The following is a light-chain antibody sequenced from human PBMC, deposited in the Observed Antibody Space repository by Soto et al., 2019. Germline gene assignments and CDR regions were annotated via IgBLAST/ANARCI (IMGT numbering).Light chain of an antibody. CDR3: QQRDYWQVT. CDR2: DVS. J-gene: IGKJ5*01. Sequence: EIVLTQSPVTLSLSPGERATLSCRASQSVSGYLAWYQQKPGQAPRLLIYDVSNRAIGIPARFSGSGSGTDFTLTISSLEPEDFAIYYCQQRDYWQVTFGQGTRLEIK. CDR1: QSVSGY. V-gene: IGKV3-11*01.